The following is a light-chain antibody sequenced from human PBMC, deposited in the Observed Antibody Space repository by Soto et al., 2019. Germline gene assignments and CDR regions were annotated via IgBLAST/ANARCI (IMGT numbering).Light chain of an antibody. J-gene: IGLJ2*01. CDR2: GNS. CDR3: QSYDSSLSGSVV. CDR1: SSNIGAGYD. V-gene: IGLV1-40*01. Sequence: SVLTQPPSVSGAPGQRVTISCTGSSSNIGAGYDVHWYQQLPGTAPNLLIYGNSNRPSGVPDRFSGSKSATSASLAITGLQAEDEADYYCQSYDSSLSGSVVFGGGTKLTVL.